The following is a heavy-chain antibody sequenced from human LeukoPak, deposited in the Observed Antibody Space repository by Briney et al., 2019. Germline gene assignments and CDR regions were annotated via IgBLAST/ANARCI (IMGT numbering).Heavy chain of an antibody. V-gene: IGHV3-23*05. CDR2: IDIYSTKT. CDR1: GFTLSTYA. J-gene: IGHJ4*01. CDR3: ARDWKADF. D-gene: IGHD1-1*01. Sequence: TGGSLRLSCATSGFTLSTYAMTWVRQAPGKGLEWVSAIDIYSTKTNYADSVKGRFTISRDNSKNTLYLQMNSLRGEDTAIYYCARDWKADFWGHGTLVTVSS.